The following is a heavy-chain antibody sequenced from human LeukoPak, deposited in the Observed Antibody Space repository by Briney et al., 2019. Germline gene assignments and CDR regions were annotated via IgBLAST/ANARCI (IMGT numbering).Heavy chain of an antibody. CDR3: ARVGSFYMDV. V-gene: IGHV1-2*02. CDR2: INPNSGGT. Sequence: ASVKVSCKASGGTFSSYAISWVRQAPGQGLEWMGWINPNSGGTNYAQKFQGRVTMTRDTSISTAYMELSRLRSDDTAVYYCARVGSFYMDVWGKGTTVTVSS. CDR1: GGTFSSYA. D-gene: IGHD3-16*01. J-gene: IGHJ6*03.